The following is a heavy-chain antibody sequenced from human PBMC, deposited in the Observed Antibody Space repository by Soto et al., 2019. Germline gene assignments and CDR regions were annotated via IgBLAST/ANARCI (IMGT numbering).Heavy chain of an antibody. Sequence: SETLSLTCTVSGGSISSYYWIWIRQPPGKGLEWIGYIYYSGSTNYNPSLKSRVTISVDTSKNQFSLKLSSVTAADTAVYYCARDSCSGGSCYSDWFDPWGQGTLVTVSS. V-gene: IGHV4-59*01. CDR1: GGSISSYY. D-gene: IGHD2-15*01. CDR2: IYYSGST. J-gene: IGHJ5*02. CDR3: ARDSCSGGSCYSDWFDP.